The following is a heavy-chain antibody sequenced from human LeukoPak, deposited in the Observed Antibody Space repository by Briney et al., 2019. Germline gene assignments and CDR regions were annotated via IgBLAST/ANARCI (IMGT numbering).Heavy chain of an antibody. CDR1: GFTISSNY. D-gene: IGHD3-22*01. Sequence: PGGSLRLSCAASGFTISSNYMNWVRQAPGKGLEWVSVIYSGGSTYYADSVKGRFTISRDDSKNTLYLQMNSLRAEDTAVYYCARDGGAYYYDTGYWGQGTLVTVSS. CDR3: ARDGGAYYYDTGY. V-gene: IGHV3-66*01. CDR2: IYSGGST. J-gene: IGHJ4*02.